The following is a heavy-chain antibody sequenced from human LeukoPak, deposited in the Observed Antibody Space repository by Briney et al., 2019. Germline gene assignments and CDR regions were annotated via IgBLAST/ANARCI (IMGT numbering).Heavy chain of an antibody. CDR2: INHSGST. CDR3: ARAVGIAAADHDY. CDR1: GFTFSSYW. D-gene: IGHD6-13*01. V-gene: IGHV4-34*01. Sequence: GSLRLSCAASGFTFSSYWMSWVRQPPGKGLEWIGEINHSGSTNYNPSLKSRVTISVDTSKNQFSLKLSSVTAADTAVYYCARAVGIAAADHDYWGQGTLVTVSS. J-gene: IGHJ4*02.